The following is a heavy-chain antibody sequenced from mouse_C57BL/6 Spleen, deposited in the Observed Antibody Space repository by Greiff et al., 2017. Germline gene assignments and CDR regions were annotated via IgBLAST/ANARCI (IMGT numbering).Heavy chain of an antibody. Sequence: QVQLQQSGAELARPGASVKMSCKASGYTFTSYTMHWVKQRPGQGLEWIGYINPSSGYTKYNQKFKDKATLTADKSSSTAYMQLSSLTSEDSAVYYCARSSSPITTVVATDAMDYWGQGTSVTVSS. CDR1: GYTFTSYT. CDR2: INPSSGYT. J-gene: IGHJ4*01. V-gene: IGHV1-4*01. CDR3: ARSSSPITTVVATDAMDY. D-gene: IGHD1-1*01.